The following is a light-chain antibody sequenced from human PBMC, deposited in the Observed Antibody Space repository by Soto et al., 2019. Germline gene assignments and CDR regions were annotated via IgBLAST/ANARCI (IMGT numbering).Light chain of an antibody. Sequence: IVMTQSPATLSVSPGERATLSCRASQNINSNLAWYQQKPGQAPRLLMFRASIRATGFPARFSGSGSGTEFTITISSLQPEDSAVYYCQQYNNWPRATFGGGTRWIS. J-gene: IGKJ4*01. CDR3: QQYNNWPRAT. V-gene: IGKV3-15*01. CDR2: RAS. CDR1: QNINSN.